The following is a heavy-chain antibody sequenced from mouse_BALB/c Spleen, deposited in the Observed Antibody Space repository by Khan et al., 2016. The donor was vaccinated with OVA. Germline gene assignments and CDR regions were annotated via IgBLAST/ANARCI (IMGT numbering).Heavy chain of an antibody. V-gene: IGHV1-4*01. Sequence: QVQLQQSGAELARPGASVKMSCKASGYTFTSYTIHWVKQRPGQGLEWIGYINPSNIYTNYNPKFRDKATLTADKSSRTAYIQLSSLTSEDSAVYYCSRVVSYHGNYGSWFAYWGQGTLVTVPA. CDR3: SRVVSYHGNYGSWFAY. J-gene: IGHJ3*01. D-gene: IGHD2-10*01. CDR1: GYTFTSYT. CDR2: INPSNIYT.